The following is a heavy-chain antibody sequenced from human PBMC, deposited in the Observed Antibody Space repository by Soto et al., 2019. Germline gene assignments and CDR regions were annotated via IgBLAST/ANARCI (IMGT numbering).Heavy chain of an antibody. D-gene: IGHD5-12*01. Sequence: EVDLVESGGGLVPPGRSLTLSCAASGFTFDDYAMHWVRQRPGKGLEAVSGISWNSGRIEYADSVKGRFTISRDNAKNFLYLQMNSLRAEDTAFYYCARGLGGYDPGRLDSWGQGTLVTVSS. J-gene: IGHJ4*02. CDR1: GFTFDDYA. CDR3: ARGLGGYDPGRLDS. V-gene: IGHV3-9*01. CDR2: ISWNSGRI.